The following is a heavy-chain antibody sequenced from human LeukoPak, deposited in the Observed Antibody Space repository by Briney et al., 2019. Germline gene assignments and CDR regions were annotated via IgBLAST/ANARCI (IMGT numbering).Heavy chain of an antibody. CDR2: ITWNRDNI. CDR1: GFTFSSYS. Sequence: GGSLRLSCAASGFTFSSYSMNWVRQAPGKGLEWVAGITWNRDNIGYGDSVKGRFTISRDNVKNVLYLQMNSLRPEDTALYYCAKDLSSAITSALVLDVWGQGTTV. V-gene: IGHV3-9*01. D-gene: IGHD3-22*01. CDR3: AKDLSSAITSALVLDV. J-gene: IGHJ6*02.